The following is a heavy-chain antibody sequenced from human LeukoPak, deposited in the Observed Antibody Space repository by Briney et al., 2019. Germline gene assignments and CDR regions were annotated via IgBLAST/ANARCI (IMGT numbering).Heavy chain of an antibody. CDR3: ARASGRVLRYSNWFDP. J-gene: IGHJ5*02. D-gene: IGHD3-9*01. V-gene: IGHV3-21*01. CDR1: GFTFSSYS. Sequence: GGSLRLSCAASGFTFSSYSINWVRQAPGKGLEWVSSISSSSSYIYYADSVKGRFTISRDNAKNSLYLQMNSLRAEDTAVYYCARASGRVLRYSNWFDPWGQGTLVTVSS. CDR2: ISSSSSYI.